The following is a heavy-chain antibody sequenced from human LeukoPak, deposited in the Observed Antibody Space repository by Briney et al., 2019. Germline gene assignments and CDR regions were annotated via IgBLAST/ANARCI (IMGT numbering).Heavy chain of an antibody. CDR3: ARDYPTFGVVTIFDY. J-gene: IGHJ4*02. V-gene: IGHV3-23*01. D-gene: IGHD3-3*01. CDR2: ITSRGDSD. Sequence: GGSLRLPCAPSGFPFSSYAMSWARRAQGRGLEWVSAITSRGDSDLYADSVKGRFTMSRDNSKNTLYLQMNSLRAEDTAVYYCARDYPTFGVVTIFDYWGQGTLVSVS. CDR1: GFPFSSYA.